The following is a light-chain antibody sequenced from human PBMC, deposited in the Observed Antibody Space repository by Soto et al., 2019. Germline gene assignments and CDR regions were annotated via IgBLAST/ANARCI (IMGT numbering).Light chain of an antibody. CDR1: SSDVGSYNL. Sequence: QSVLTQPASVSGSPGQSITISCTGTSSDVGSYNLVSWYQQHPGKAPKLIIYEGDKRPSGVSNRFSGSKSGNTASLTISGLQAEDEADYYCAAWDDSLNGFWVFGGGTKLTVL. CDR2: EGD. V-gene: IGLV2-23*01. CDR3: AAWDDSLNGFWV. J-gene: IGLJ3*02.